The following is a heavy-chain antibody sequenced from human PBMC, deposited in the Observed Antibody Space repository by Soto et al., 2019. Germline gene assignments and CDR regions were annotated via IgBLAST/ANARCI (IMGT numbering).Heavy chain of an antibody. CDR2: ISYDGSKK. CDR1: GFTFSSYD. D-gene: IGHD1-26*01. J-gene: IGHJ3*02. CDR3: AKAYSGPFDI. V-gene: IGHV3-30*18. Sequence: PGGSLRLSCAASGFTFSSYDIDWVRQAPGKGLEWVAVISYDGSKKYYADSVKGQFTISRDNSKNTLYLQMNSLRAEDTAVYYCAKAYSGPFDIWGQGTMVTVSS.